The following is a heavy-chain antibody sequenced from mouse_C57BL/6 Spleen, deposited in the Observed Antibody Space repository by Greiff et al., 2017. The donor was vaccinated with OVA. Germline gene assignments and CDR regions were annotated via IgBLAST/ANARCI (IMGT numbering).Heavy chain of an antibody. CDR1: GFTFSSYA. J-gene: IGHJ3*01. Sequence: EVQRVESGGGLVKPGGSLKLSCAASGFTFSSYAMSWVRQTPEKRLEWVATISDGGSYTYYPDNVKGRFTISRDNAKNNLYLQMSHLKSEDTAMYYCALYDYAFAYWGQGTLVTVSA. D-gene: IGHD2-4*01. V-gene: IGHV5-4*01. CDR3: ALYDYAFAY. CDR2: ISDGGSYT.